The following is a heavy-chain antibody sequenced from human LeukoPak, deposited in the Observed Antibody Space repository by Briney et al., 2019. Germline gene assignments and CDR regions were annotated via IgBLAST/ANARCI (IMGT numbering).Heavy chain of an antibody. Sequence: PGGSLRLSCAASGFTFSSYWMSWVRQAPGKGLEWVANIKQDGSEKYYVDSVKGRFTISRDNAKNSLYLQMNSLRAEDTALYYCAKDLVLRYSGGFDIWGQGTMVTVSS. D-gene: IGHD3-9*01. CDR2: IKQDGSEK. CDR1: GFTFSSYW. J-gene: IGHJ3*02. CDR3: AKDLVLRYSGGFDI. V-gene: IGHV3-7*03.